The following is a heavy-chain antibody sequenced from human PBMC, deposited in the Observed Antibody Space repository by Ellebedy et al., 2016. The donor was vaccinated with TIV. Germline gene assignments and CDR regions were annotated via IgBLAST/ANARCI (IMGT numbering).Heavy chain of an antibody. V-gene: IGHV1-46*01. J-gene: IGHJ4*02. CDR1: GYTFTSYS. CDR2: INPSGGST. Sequence: ASVKVSCKASGYTFTSYSMHWVRQAPGQGLEWMGIINPSGGSTTYAQKFQGRVTMTRDRSTSTVYMELSSLRSEDTAVYYCARDSNPEGDYWGQGTPVTVSS. CDR3: ARDSNPEGDY.